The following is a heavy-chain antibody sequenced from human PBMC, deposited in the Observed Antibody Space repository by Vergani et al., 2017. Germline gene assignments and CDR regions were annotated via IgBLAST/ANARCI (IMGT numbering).Heavy chain of an antibody. J-gene: IGHJ5*02. D-gene: IGHD2-8*01. Sequence: QVQLVQSGAEVKKPGASVKVSCKASGYTFTGYYMHWARQAPGQGLEWMGWINPNSGGTNYAKKFQGRVNMTRDTSISTAYLELSRLRSGDTAVYYCALGVNWFDPWGQGTLVTVSS. CDR2: INPNSGGT. V-gene: IGHV1-2*02. CDR3: ALGVNWFDP. CDR1: GYTFTGYY.